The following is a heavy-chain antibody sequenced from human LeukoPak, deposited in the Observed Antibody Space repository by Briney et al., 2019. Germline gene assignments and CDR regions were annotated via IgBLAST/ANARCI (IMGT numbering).Heavy chain of an antibody. J-gene: IGHJ4*02. V-gene: IGHV3-23*01. CDR1: GFTFSSYA. D-gene: IGHD2-15*01. Sequence: PGGSLRLSCGGSGFTFSSYAMSWVRQAPGKGLEWVSAISGSGTDTFYANSVKGRFTISRDNAKNSLYLQMNSLRAEDTAVYYCAAGYCSGGSCYRSFDYWGQGTLVTVSS. CDR3: AAGYCSGGSCYRSFDY. CDR2: ISGSGTDT.